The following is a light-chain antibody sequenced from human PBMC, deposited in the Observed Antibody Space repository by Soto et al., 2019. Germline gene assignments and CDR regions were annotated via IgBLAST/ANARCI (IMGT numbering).Light chain of an antibody. V-gene: IGKV3-20*01. CDR2: ATS. J-gene: IGKJ5*01. CDR3: QQYTNWPFS. Sequence: EIVLTQSPGTLSLSPGERATLSCRASQSVDSTYLAWYQQKPDQSPRLLIYATSTRATGVPARFSGTGSETDFTPTISGLQSEDSAVYLCQQYTNWPFSVGQETRLE. CDR1: QSVDSTY.